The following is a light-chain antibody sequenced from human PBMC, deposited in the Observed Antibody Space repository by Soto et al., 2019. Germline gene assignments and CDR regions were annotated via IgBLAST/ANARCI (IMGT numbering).Light chain of an antibody. CDR2: DVS. CDR3: SSYTSSSTVV. Sequence: QSALTQPASVSGSPGQSITISCTGTSSDVGGYNYVSWYQQHPGKAPKLMIYDVSNRPSGVSNRFSGSKSGNKASLTISGLQAEDVADYYCSSYTSSSTVVFGGGTQLTVL. J-gene: IGLJ2*01. V-gene: IGLV2-14*01. CDR1: SSDVGGYNY.